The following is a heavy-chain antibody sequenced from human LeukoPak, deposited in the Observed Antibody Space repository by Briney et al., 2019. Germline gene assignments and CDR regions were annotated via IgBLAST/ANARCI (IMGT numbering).Heavy chain of an antibody. D-gene: IGHD3-16*02. CDR2: IIPIFGTA. CDR1: GGTFSSYA. V-gene: IGHV1-69*01. Sequence: SVKVSCKASGGTFSSYAISWVRQAPGQGLEWMGGIIPIFGTAIYAQKFQGRVTITADESTSTAYMELSSLRSEDTAVYYCASTATPHVWGSYRRHYFDYWGQGTLVTVSS. J-gene: IGHJ4*02. CDR3: ASTATPHVWGSYRRHYFDY.